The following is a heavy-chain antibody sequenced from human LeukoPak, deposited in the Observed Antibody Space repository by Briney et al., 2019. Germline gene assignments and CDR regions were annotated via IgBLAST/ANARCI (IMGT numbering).Heavy chain of an antibody. V-gene: IGHV3-7*01. Sequence: GRSLRLSCTVSGFTFADYAMHWVRQAPGKGLEWVGNIKQDGSDKNYMDSVKGRFTISRDNTKNSVYLQMSSLRAEDTAVYYCAREVWGPEYWGQGTLVTVSS. J-gene: IGHJ4*02. CDR3: AREVWGPEY. CDR1: GFTFADYA. D-gene: IGHD1-14*01. CDR2: IKQDGSDK.